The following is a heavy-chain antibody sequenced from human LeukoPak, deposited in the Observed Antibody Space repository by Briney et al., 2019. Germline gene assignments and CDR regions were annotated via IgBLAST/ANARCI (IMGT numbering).Heavy chain of an antibody. J-gene: IGHJ4*02. V-gene: IGHV3-7*03. Sequence: GGSLRLSCAASGFTFSTYWMTWVRQAPGKGLEWVASLNEDGREKYYVDSVKGRFTISRDNAQKSLYLEMKSLSAKDTAVYYCARAVTSTEGYWGQGTLVTVSS. CDR2: LNEDGREK. CDR3: ARAVTSTEGY. CDR1: GFTFSTYW.